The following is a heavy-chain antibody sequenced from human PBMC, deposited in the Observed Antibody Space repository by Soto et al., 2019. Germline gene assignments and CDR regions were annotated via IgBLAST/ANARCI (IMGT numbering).Heavy chain of an antibody. CDR3: ARAWAGTTIYYFDY. Sequence: SETLSLTCAVSGGSIISSNWWSWVRQPPGKGLEWIGEIYHSGSTNYNPSLKSRVTISVDKSKNQFSLKLSSVTAADTAVYYCARAWAGTTIYYFDYWGQGTLVTVSS. V-gene: IGHV4-4*02. J-gene: IGHJ4*02. CDR2: IYHSGST. D-gene: IGHD1-7*01. CDR1: GGSIISSNW.